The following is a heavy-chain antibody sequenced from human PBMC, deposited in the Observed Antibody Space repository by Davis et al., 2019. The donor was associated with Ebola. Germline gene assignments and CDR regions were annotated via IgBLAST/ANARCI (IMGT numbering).Heavy chain of an antibody. CDR3: TRPLTERENYYFDYMDV. J-gene: IGHJ6*03. D-gene: IGHD5-24*01. CDR1: GFTFSGSA. Sequence: PGGSLRLSCAASGFTFSGSAMHWVRQASGKGLEWVGRISSNANNYATAYAASVKGRFTISRDDSKNRAYLEINSLKTEDTAVYYCTRPLTERENYYFDYMDVWGKGTTVTVSS. CDR2: ISSNANNYAT. V-gene: IGHV3-73*01.